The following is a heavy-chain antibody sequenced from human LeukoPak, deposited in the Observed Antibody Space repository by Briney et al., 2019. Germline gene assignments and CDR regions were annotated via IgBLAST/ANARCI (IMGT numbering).Heavy chain of an antibody. CDR1: GFTFGTYN. CDR3: ARDLRGQKTFDI. J-gene: IGHJ3*02. CDR2: IGSSSTFM. V-gene: IGHV3-21*01. Sequence: GGSLRLSCAASGFTFGTYNMNWVRQAPGKGLGWVSSIGSSSTFMYYADSVKGRFTISRDNAKNSLYLQMNSLRAEDTAVYYCARDLRGQKTFDIWGQGTMVTVSS.